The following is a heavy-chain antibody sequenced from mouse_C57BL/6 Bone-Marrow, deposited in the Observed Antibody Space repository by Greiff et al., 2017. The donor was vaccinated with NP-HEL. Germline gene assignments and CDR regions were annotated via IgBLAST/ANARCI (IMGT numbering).Heavy chain of an antibody. CDR3: ARDYYGSSPDY. V-gene: IGHV1-4*01. CDR2: INPSSGYT. J-gene: IGHJ2*01. D-gene: IGHD1-1*01. CDR1: GYTFTSYT. Sequence: VKLMESGAELARPGASVKMSCKASGYTFTSYTMHWVKQRPGQGLEWIGYINPSSGYTKYNQKFKDKATLTADKSSSTAYMQLSSLTSEDSAVYYCARDYYGSSPDYWGQGTTLTVSS.